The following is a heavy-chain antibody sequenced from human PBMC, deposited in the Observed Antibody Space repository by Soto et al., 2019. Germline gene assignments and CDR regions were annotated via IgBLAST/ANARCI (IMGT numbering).Heavy chain of an antibody. Sequence: DLEESGGGLVHPGGSLRLSCAASGFTFSSYWMNWVRQAPGKGLEWVANIDEDGSEYNDAESVRGRFTISRDNDKNTLSLQMNSLRASDTAVYYCARTGDGHHDFLDYWGQGILVSVSS. CDR1: GFTFSSYW. D-gene: IGHD1-1*01. CDR3: ARTGDGHHDFLDY. J-gene: IGHJ4*02. V-gene: IGHV3-7*01. CDR2: IDEDGSEY.